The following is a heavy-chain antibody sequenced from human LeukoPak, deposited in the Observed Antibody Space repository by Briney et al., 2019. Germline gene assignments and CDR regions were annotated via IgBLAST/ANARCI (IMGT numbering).Heavy chain of an antibody. CDR3: VRDFGSGYYLDY. CDR1: GFTFSSYW. J-gene: IGHJ4*02. V-gene: IGHV3-74*01. D-gene: IGHD3-10*01. Sequence: GGSLRLSCAASGFTFSSYWMHWVRQAPGKGLVWVSRINSDGSSTSYADSVKGRFTISRDNAKNTLYLQMSSLRAEDTAVLYCVRDFGSGYYLDYWGQGTLVTVSS. CDR2: INSDGSST.